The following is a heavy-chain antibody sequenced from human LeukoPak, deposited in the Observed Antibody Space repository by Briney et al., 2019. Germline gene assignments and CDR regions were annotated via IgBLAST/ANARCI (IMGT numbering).Heavy chain of an antibody. CDR3: ARSDYDFWSGYYTSPFDY. D-gene: IGHD3-3*01. CDR2: INPYNGNT. Sequence: GASVKVSCKASGYTFTSYGISWVRQAPGQGLEWMGWINPYNGNTNYAQKLQGRVTMTTDTSTSTAYMELRSLRSDDTAVYYCARSDYDFWSGYYTSPFDYWGQGTLVTVSS. V-gene: IGHV1-18*01. J-gene: IGHJ4*02. CDR1: GYTFTSYG.